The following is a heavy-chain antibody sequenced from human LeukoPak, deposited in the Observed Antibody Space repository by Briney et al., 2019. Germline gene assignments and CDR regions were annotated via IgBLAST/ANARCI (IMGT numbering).Heavy chain of an antibody. D-gene: IGHD6-19*01. V-gene: IGHV3-30*18. CDR2: ISYDGSNK. J-gene: IGHJ3*02. CDR3: AKDSGIAVAGTLRAFDI. CDR1: GFTFNSYG. Sequence: PGGSLRLSCAASGFTFNSYGMHWVRQAPGKGLEWVAVISYDGSNKYFADSVKGRFTISRDNSKNTLYLQMNSLRAEDTAVYYCAKDSGIAVAGTLRAFDIWGQGTMVTVSS.